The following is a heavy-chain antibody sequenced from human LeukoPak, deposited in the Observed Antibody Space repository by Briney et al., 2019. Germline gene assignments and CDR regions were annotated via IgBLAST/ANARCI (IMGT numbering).Heavy chain of an antibody. J-gene: IGHJ4*02. Sequence: TETLSLTCTVSGGSISSYYWSWIRQPPGKALEWIGYIYYSGSTNYNPSLKSRVTISVDTSKNQFSLKLSSVTAADTAVYYCARESTAYGYSFDYWGQGTLVTVSS. CDR1: GGSISSYY. CDR2: IYYSGST. CDR3: ARESTAYGYSFDY. V-gene: IGHV4-59*01. D-gene: IGHD3-10*01.